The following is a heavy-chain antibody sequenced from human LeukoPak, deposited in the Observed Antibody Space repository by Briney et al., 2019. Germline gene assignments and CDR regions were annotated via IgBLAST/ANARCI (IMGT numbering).Heavy chain of an antibody. CDR2: ISGGVGTK. D-gene: IGHD4-17*01. CDR1: GFTFSMYA. Sequence: GGSLRLSCAASGFTFSMYAMSWVRQAPGKGLEWVSGISGGVGTKYYADSVTGRFDMSRDDSNDMLYLQMNSLRAEDTAVYYCAKDQVNDYGDFTAFDIWGQGTMVTVSS. V-gene: IGHV3-23*01. J-gene: IGHJ3*02. CDR3: AKDQVNDYGDFTAFDI.